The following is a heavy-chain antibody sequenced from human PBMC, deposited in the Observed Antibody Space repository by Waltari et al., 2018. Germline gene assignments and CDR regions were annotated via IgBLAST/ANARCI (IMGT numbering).Heavy chain of an antibody. CDR2: MNPTSGNT. Sequence: QVQLVQSGAEVKKPGASVKVSCKASGYTFTSYDINWVRQATGQGLEWMGWMNPTSGNTGYAQKFQGRVTMTRNTSISTAYMELSSLRSEDTAVYYCARGYSGSYYEDYYYMDVWGKGTTVTVSS. CDR3: ARGYSGSYYEDYYYMDV. D-gene: IGHD1-26*01. CDR1: GYTFTSYD. J-gene: IGHJ6*03. V-gene: IGHV1-8*01.